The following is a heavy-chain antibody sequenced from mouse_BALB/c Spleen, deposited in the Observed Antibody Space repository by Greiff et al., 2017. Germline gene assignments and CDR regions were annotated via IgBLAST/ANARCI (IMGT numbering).Heavy chain of an antibody. CDR1: GFNIKDTY. CDR3: APIYYDYDGGFDY. D-gene: IGHD2-4*01. J-gene: IGHJ2*01. Sequence: VQLQQSGAELVKPGASVKLSCTASGFNIKDTYMHWVQQRPEQGLEWIGRIDPANGNTKYDPKFQGKATITADTSSNTDYLQLSSLTSEDTAVYYCAPIYYDYDGGFDYWGQGTTLTGYS. CDR2: IDPANGNT. V-gene: IGHV14-3*02.